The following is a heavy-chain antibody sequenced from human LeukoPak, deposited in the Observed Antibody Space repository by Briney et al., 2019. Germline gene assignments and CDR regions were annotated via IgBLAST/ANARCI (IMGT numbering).Heavy chain of an antibody. V-gene: IGHV5-51*01. J-gene: IGHJ4*02. CDR3: ARREYSSSSFHFDS. CDR2: IYPDDSDT. CDR1: GYTFTNYW. Sequence: GESLKISCKTSGYTFTNYWIGWVRQMPGKGLEWMGIIYPDDSDTRYSPSFQRQVTISADKSVNTAYLQWSSLKASDTAIYFCARREYSSSSFHFDSWGQGTRVIVSS. D-gene: IGHD6-6*01.